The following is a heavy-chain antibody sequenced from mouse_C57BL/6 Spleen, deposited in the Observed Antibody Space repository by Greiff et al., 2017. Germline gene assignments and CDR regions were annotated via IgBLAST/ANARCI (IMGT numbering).Heavy chain of an antibody. D-gene: IGHD2-1*01. CDR2: IYPGDGDT. CDR3: ARGGGIYYGNRDWFAY. V-gene: IGHV1-80*01. CDR1: GYAFSSYW. J-gene: IGHJ3*01. Sequence: VQLQQSGAELVKPGASVKISCKASGYAFSSYWMNWVKQRPGKGLEWIGQIYPGDGDTNYNGKFKGKATLTADKSSSTAYMQLSSLTSEDSAVYFCARGGGIYYGNRDWFAYWGQGTLVTVSA.